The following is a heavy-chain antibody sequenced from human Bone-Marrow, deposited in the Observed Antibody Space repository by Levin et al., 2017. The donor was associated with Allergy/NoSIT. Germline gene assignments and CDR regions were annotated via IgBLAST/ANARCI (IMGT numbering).Heavy chain of an antibody. CDR2: IKSKTESGTT. V-gene: IGHV3-15*01. CDR1: GFTFSNAY. CDR3: STGYGYYFESSAYPNSYFDY. D-gene: IGHD3-22*01. Sequence: GESLKISCAASGFTFSNAYMSWVRQAPGKGLEWVGRIKSKTESGTTDYPAAVKGRFTISRDDSRNTLYLQMNSLKTEDTAVYFCSTGYGYYFESSAYPNSYFDYWGQGTQVTVSS. J-gene: IGHJ4*02.